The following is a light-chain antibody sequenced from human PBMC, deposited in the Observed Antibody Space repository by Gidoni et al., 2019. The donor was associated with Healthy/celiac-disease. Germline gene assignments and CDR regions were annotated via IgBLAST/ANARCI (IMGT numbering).Light chain of an antibody. CDR2: GAS. J-gene: IGKJ3*01. V-gene: IGKV3-20*01. Sequence: KLLIYGASSRASGIPDRFSGSGSGTDFTLTISSLQPEDFAVYYCQQYDSSPRITFXPXTKVEIK. CDR3: QQYDSSPRIT.